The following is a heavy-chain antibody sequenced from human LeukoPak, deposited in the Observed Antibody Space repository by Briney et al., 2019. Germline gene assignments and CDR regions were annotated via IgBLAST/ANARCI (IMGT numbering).Heavy chain of an antibody. CDR1: GFTFSSYG. Sequence: GGSLRLSCAASGFTFSSYGMHRVRQAPGKGLEWVAVISYDGSNKYYADSVKGRFTISRDNSKNTLYLQMNSLRAEDTAVYYCAKDRERWLQFTGTLDYWGQGTLVTVSS. CDR3: AKDRERWLQFTGTLDY. D-gene: IGHD5-24*01. J-gene: IGHJ4*02. CDR2: ISYDGSNK. V-gene: IGHV3-30*18.